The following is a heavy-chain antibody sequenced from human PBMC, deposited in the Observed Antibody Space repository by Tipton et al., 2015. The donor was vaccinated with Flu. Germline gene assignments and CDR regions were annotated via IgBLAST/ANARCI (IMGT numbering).Heavy chain of an antibody. CDR1: GGSISSYY. CDR3: ARDRGDGYNLISGYSGTENWFDP. D-gene: IGHD5-24*01. J-gene: IGHJ5*02. V-gene: IGHV4-4*07. Sequence: GLVKPSETLSLTCTVSGGSISSYYWSWIRQRAGKGLEWIGRIYTSGSTNYNPSLKSRVTMSVDTSKNQFSLKLSSVTAADTAVYYCARDRGDGYNLISGYSGTENWFDPWGQGTLVTVSS. CDR2: IYTSGST.